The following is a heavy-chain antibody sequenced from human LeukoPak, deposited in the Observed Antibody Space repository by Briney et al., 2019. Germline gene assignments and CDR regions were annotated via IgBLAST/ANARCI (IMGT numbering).Heavy chain of an antibody. CDR2: ISSSSSYI. CDR1: GFTFSSYS. J-gene: IGHJ4*02. D-gene: IGHD3-3*01. V-gene: IGHV3-21*04. CDR3: ARFFGVVIIALGY. Sequence: GSLRLSCAASGFTFSSYSMNWVRQAPGKGLEWVSSISSSSSYIYYADSVKGRFTISRDNAKNSLYLQMNSLRAEDTAVYYCARFFGVVIIALGYWGQGTLVTVSS.